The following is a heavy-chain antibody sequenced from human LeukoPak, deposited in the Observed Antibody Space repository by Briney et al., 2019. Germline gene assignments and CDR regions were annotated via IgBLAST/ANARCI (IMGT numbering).Heavy chain of an antibody. J-gene: IGHJ6*03. CDR3: ARSPPYSGYEPYYYYYYYMDV. CDR1: GGSISSYY. Sequence: PSETLSLTCTVSGGSISSYYWSWIRQPAGKGLEWIGRIYTSGSTNYNPSLKSRVTMSVDTSKNQYSLKLSSVTAADTAVYYCARSPPYSGYEPYYYYYYYMDVWGKGTTVTISS. V-gene: IGHV4-4*07. CDR2: IYTSGST. D-gene: IGHD5-12*01.